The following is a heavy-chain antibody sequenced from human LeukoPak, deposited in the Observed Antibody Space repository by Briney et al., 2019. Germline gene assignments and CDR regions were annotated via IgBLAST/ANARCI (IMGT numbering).Heavy chain of an antibody. CDR2: IIPILGIA. D-gene: IGHD3-22*01. V-gene: IGHV1-69*04. CDR1: GGTFSSYA. Sequence: ASVKVSCKASGGTFSSYAISWVRQAPGQGLEWMGRIIPILGIANYAQKFQGRVTITADKSTSTAYMELRSLRSDDTAVYYCARDVRGIVGMDYFDYWGQGTLVTVSS. J-gene: IGHJ4*02. CDR3: ARDVRGIVGMDYFDY.